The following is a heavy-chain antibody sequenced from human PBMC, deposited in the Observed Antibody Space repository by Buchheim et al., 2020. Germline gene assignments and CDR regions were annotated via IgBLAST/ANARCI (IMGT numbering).Heavy chain of an antibody. CDR1: GGTFSSYA. J-gene: IGHJ6*02. D-gene: IGHD3-9*01. V-gene: IGHV1-69*06. CDR2: IIPIFGTA. CDR3: ARSYYDILTGYPSSWYYGMDV. Sequence: QVQLVQSGAEVKKPGSSVKVSCKASGGTFSSYAISWVRQAPGQGLEWMGGIIPIFGTANYAPKFQGRVTITADKSTSTAYMELSSLRSEDTAVYYCARSYYDILTGYPSSWYYGMDVWGQGTT.